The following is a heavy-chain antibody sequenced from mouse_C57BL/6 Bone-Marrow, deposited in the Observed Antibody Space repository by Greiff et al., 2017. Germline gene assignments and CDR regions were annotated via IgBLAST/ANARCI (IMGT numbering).Heavy chain of an antibody. Sequence: EVNVVESGGGLVQSGRSLRLSCATSGFTFSDFYMEWVRQAPGKGLEWIAASRNKANDYTTEYSASVKGRFIVSRDTSQSILYLQMNALRAEDTAIYYCARDGRELGWYFDVWGTGTTVTVSS. CDR2: SRNKANDYTT. J-gene: IGHJ1*03. V-gene: IGHV7-1*01. CDR3: ARDGRELGWYFDV. CDR1: GFTFSDFY. D-gene: IGHD1-3*01.